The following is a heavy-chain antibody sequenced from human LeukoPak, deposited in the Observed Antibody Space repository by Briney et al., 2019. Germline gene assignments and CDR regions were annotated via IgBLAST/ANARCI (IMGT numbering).Heavy chain of an antibody. CDR1: GGSFSGYY. CDR3: ARGRPPWVAAGRDYFDY. D-gene: IGHD2-15*01. J-gene: IGHJ4*02. V-gene: IGHV4-34*01. Sequence: SETLSLTCAVYGGSFSGYYWSWIRQPPGKGLEWIGEINHSGSTNYNPSLKSRVTISVDTSKNQFSLKLSSVTAADTAVYYCARGRPPWVAAGRDYFDYWGQGTLVTVSS. CDR2: INHSGST.